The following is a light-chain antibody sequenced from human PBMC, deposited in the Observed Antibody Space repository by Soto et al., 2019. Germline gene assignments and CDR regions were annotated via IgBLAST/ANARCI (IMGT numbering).Light chain of an antibody. V-gene: IGKV3-11*01. CDR1: QSVSSY. CDR2: DAS. Sequence: EIVLTHSPATSFLSPEERDTLSCRASQSVSSYLAWYQQKPGQAPRLLIYDASNRATGIPARFSGSGSGTDFTLTISSLEPEDFAVYYCQQRSNWLTFGQGTKVDIK. CDR3: QQRSNWLT. J-gene: IGKJ1*01.